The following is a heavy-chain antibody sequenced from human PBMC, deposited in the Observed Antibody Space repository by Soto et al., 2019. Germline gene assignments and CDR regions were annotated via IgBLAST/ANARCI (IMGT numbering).Heavy chain of an antibody. V-gene: IGHV3-23*01. Sequence: PGGSLRLSCAASGFTFGTYGMSWVRQAPGKGLEWVSTITGSGGRTYYSDSVKGRFTISRDNSKNTLYLQMNSLRAEDTAFYYCAKLIISVTNTMDYFDYWGQGTLVTVSS. D-gene: IGHD3-10*01. CDR1: GFTFGTYG. J-gene: IGHJ4*02. CDR3: AKLIISVTNTMDYFDY. CDR2: ITGSGGRT.